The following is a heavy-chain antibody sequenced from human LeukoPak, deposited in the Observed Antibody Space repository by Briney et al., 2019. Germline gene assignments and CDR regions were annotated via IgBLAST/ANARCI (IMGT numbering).Heavy chain of an antibody. V-gene: IGHV4-30-2*01. D-gene: IGHD6-13*01. CDR3: ARSSYSSSNYYYYGMDV. CDR2: NYQSEIT. J-gene: IGHJ6*02. CDR1: GGSISSGGYY. Sequence: PSQTLSLTCNVSGGSISSGGYYWSWIRQPPGKGLEWIGYNYQSEITYYNPSLKSRATISVDRSKNQLSLKLTSVTAADTAVYYCARSSYSSSNYYYYGMDVWGQGTTVTVSS.